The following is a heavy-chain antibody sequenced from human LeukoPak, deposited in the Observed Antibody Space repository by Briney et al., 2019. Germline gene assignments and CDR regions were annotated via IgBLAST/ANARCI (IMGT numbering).Heavy chain of an antibody. V-gene: IGHV4-4*07. CDR2: IYTNGST. CDR1: GGSISSYY. D-gene: IGHD2-2*01. J-gene: IGHJ4*02. CDR3: ARGRYCSSTSCYYFDY. Sequence: SETLSLTCTVSGGSISSYYWSWIRQPAGKGLEWIGRIYTNGSTNYNPSLKSRVTMSVDTSKNQFSLKLSSVTAADTAVYYCARGRYCSSTSCYYFDYWGQGTLVTVSS.